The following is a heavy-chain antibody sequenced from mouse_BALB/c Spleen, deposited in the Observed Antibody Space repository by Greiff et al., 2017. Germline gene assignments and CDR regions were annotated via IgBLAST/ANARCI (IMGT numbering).Heavy chain of an antibody. J-gene: IGHJ4*01. CDR3: GRYPYGNYYAMDY. D-gene: IGHD2-1*01. V-gene: IGHV1S81*02. CDR2: INPSNGRT. CDR1: GYTFTSYW. Sequence: QVQLQQPGAELVKPGASVKLSCKASGYTFTSYWMHWVKQRPGQGLEWIGAINPSNGRTNYNEKFKSKATLTVDKSTSTAYMQLSSLTSEDSAVYYCGRYPYGNYYAMDYWGQGTSVTVSS.